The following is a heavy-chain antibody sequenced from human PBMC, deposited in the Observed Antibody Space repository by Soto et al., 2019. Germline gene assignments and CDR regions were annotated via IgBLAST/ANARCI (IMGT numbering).Heavy chain of an antibody. CDR3: ARGSEGYYYDSSGPGGFDI. D-gene: IGHD3-22*01. V-gene: IGHV3-33*01. CDR2: IWYDGSNK. J-gene: IGHJ3*02. Sequence: PGGSLRLSCAASGFTFSSYGMHWVRQAPGKGLEWVAVIWYDGSNKYYADSVKGRFTISRDNSKNTLYLQMNSLRAEDTAVYYCARGSEGYYYDSSGPGGFDIWGQGTMVTVSS. CDR1: GFTFSSYG.